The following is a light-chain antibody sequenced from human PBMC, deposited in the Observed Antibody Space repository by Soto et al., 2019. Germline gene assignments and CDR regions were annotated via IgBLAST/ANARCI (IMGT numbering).Light chain of an antibody. CDR3: QTWGTGIQV. J-gene: IGLJ3*02. V-gene: IGLV4-69*02. Sequence: QPVLTQSPSASASLGASVKLTCTLSSGHSSYAIAWHQQQPDKGPRYLMKVNSDGSHSKGDGIPDRFSGSSSGTERYLSISSLQSEDEGDYYCQTWGTGIQVFGGGTKVTVL. CDR1: SGHSSYA. CDR2: VNSDGSH.